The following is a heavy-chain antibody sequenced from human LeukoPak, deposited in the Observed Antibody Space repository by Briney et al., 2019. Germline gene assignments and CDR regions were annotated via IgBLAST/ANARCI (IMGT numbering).Heavy chain of an antibody. CDR3: ARHGLQRFDF. V-gene: IGHV4-39*01. J-gene: IGHJ4*02. Sequence: ETLSLTCPVSGGSISNPGYYWGWVRQPPGKGLEWIGSVYYSGVGYKNPSLQSRLTVSIDTSKNQFSLQLSSVTAAATAVYFCARHGLQRFDFWGPGILVIVSS. CDR1: GGSISNPGYY. CDR2: VYYSGVG. D-gene: IGHD2-2*01.